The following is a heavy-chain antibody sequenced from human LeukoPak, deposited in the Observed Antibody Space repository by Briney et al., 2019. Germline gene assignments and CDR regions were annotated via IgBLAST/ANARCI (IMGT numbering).Heavy chain of an antibody. J-gene: IGHJ6*03. CDR2: ISRSGHST. Sequence: PGGSLRLSCAASGFTFTDYYVTWIRQAPGKGLEWVSYISRSGHSTYYGDSVGGRFTISRVTAKNSLFLQMTSLRAEDTAVYYCSRAGDSGDFPLGYFYYMDVWGKGTTVTVSS. V-gene: IGHV3-11*01. CDR3: SRAGDSGDFPLGYFYYMDV. CDR1: GFTFTDYY. D-gene: IGHD4-17*01.